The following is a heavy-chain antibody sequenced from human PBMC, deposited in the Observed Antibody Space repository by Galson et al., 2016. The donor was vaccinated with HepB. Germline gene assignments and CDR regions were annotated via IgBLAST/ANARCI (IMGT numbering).Heavy chain of an antibody. D-gene: IGHD4-17*01. CDR2: IYNNGNT. J-gene: IGHJ4*02. Sequence: LSLTCDVSGDFISSSNWWSWVRQSPGKGLEWIGEIYNNGNTNYNPSLQGRDTMSINKSKNNFSLKVTSVTAADTAIHYCARCEFGDPFDYWGRGILVTVAS. CDR3: ARCEFGDPFDY. V-gene: IGHV4-4*02. CDR1: GDFISSSNW.